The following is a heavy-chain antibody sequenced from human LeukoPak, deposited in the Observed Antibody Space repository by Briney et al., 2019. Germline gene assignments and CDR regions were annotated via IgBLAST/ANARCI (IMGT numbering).Heavy chain of an antibody. CDR3: ARSNWFDP. CDR1: GGSISSYY. Sequence: SETLSLTCTVSGGSISSYYWSWIRQPPGKGLEWIGYIYYSGSTNYNPSLKSRVTISVDTSKNQFSLKLSSVTAADTAVYYCARSNWFDPWGQGTLVTVSS. V-gene: IGHV4-59*01. CDR2: IYYSGST. J-gene: IGHJ5*02.